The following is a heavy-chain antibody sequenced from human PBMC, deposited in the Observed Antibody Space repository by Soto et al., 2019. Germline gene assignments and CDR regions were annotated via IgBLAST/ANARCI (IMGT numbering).Heavy chain of an antibody. CDR1: GYTFTSYY. J-gene: IGHJ5*02. CDR2: INPSGGST. V-gene: IGHV1-46*01. Sequence: ASVKVSCKASGYTFTSYYMHWVRQAPGQGLEWMGIINPSGGSTSYAQKFQGRVTMTRDTSTSTVYMGLSSLRSEDTAVYYCARETTTYYDSSGPNWFDPWGQGTLVTVSS. D-gene: IGHD3-22*01. CDR3: ARETTTYYDSSGPNWFDP.